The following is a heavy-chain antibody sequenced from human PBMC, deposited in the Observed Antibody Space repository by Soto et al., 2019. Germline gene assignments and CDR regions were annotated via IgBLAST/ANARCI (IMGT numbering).Heavy chain of an antibody. J-gene: IGHJ4*02. V-gene: IGHV4-4*07. CDR2: IYNSGVT. CDR3: AIEERGTFSADY. CDR1: GGSISTYW. D-gene: IGHD3-16*01. Sequence: QVQVQESGPGLVKPSETLSLTCTVSGGSISTYWWSWIRQSAGKGLEWIGRIYNSGVTNYNPSLKRRVTMSVDTSKNQFSLNLSAVTAADTAMYYCAIEERGTFSADYWGQGTLVTVSA.